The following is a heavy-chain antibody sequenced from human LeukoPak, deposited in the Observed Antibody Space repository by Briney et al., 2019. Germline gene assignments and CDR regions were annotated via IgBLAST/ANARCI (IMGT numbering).Heavy chain of an antibody. CDR3: AREIGRWIQLFGGFDY. J-gene: IGHJ4*02. V-gene: IGHV3-30*04. D-gene: IGHD5-18*01. CDR2: ISYDGSNK. CDR1: GFTFSSYA. Sequence: GRSLRLSCAASGFTFSSYAMHWVRQAPGKGLEWVAVISYDGSNKYYADSVKGRFTISRDNSKNTLYLQMNSLRAEDTAVYYWAREIGRWIQLFGGFDYGGQEPLATVPS.